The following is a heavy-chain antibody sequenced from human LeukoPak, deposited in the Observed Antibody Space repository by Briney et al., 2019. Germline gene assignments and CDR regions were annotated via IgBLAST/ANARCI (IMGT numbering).Heavy chain of an antibody. D-gene: IGHD3-3*01. CDR3: ARDGDTRAFDI. V-gene: IGHV4-59*01. CDR1: GGSISSYY. J-gene: IGHJ3*02. Sequence: SETLSLTCTVSGGSISSYYWSWIRQPPGKGLEWIGYIYYSGSTNYNPSLKSRVTISVDTSKNQFSLKLSSVTAADTAVYYCARDGDTRAFDIWGQGRMVTVSS. CDR2: IYYSGST.